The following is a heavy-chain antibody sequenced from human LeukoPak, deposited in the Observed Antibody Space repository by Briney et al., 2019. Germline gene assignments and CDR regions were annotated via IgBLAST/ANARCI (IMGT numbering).Heavy chain of an antibody. D-gene: IGHD3-22*01. CDR1: GYPINSNNW. CDR3: ARGGITMIVVVPPAAFDI. Sequence: SETLSLTCAVSGYPINSNNWWVWIRQPPGKGLEWIGYMYYSGSTYYNPSLTSRVTMSLDTSKNQFSLKLSSVTAVDTAVYYCARGGITMIVVVPPAAFDIWGQGTMVTVSS. J-gene: IGHJ3*02. V-gene: IGHV4-28*03. CDR2: MYYSGST.